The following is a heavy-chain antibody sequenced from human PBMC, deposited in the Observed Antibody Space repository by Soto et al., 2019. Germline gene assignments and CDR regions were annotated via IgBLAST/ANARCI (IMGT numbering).Heavy chain of an antibody. CDR1: GYSFTIYW. CDR3: ARLAATAMVTADY. V-gene: IGHV5-10-1*01. Sequence: GESLKISCKGSGYSFTIYWISWVRQMPGKGLEWMGRIDPSDSYTNYSPSFQGHVTISADKSISTAYLQWSSLKASDTAMYYCARLAATAMVTADYWGQGTLVTVSS. CDR2: IDPSDSYT. D-gene: IGHD5-18*01. J-gene: IGHJ4*02.